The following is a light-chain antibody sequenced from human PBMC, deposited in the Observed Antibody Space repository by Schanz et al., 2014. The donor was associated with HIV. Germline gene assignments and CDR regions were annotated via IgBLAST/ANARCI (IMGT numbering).Light chain of an antibody. CDR3: HQYDSSPLT. J-gene: IGKJ4*01. V-gene: IGKV3-11*01. Sequence: EIVLTQSPATLSLSPGERATLSCRASQSVTTYLAWYQQKPGQAPRLLIYDASNRATGIPARFSGSGSGTEFTLTISSLEPEDFAVYYCHQYDSSPLTFGGGTKLEIK. CDR1: QSVTTY. CDR2: DAS.